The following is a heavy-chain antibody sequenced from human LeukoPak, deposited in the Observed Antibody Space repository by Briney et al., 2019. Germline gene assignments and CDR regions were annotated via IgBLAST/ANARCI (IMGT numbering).Heavy chain of an antibody. Sequence: PGGSLRLSCAASGFTLSSYAMSWVRQAPGKGLEWVSAISGSGGSTYYADSVKGRFTISRDNSKNTLYLQMNSLRAEDTAVYYCAKIPYDILTNGDYWGQGTLVTVSS. D-gene: IGHD3-9*01. CDR2: ISGSGGST. CDR1: GFTLSSYA. V-gene: IGHV3-23*01. CDR3: AKIPYDILTNGDY. J-gene: IGHJ4*02.